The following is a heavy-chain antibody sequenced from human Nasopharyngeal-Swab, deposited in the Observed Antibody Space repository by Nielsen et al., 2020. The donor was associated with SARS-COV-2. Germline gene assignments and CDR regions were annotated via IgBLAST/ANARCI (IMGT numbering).Heavy chain of an antibody. CDR3: ATSDGGSGYS. D-gene: IGHD3-22*01. CDR1: GGSISSSSYY. J-gene: IGHJ4*02. CDR2: IYYSGST. Sequence: SETLPLTCTVSGGSISSSSYYWSWIRQPPGKGLEWIGYIYYSGSTSFNPSLKSRVTISVDTSKNQFSLKLSSVTAADTAVYYCATSDGGSGYSWGQGTLVTVSS. V-gene: IGHV4-61*01.